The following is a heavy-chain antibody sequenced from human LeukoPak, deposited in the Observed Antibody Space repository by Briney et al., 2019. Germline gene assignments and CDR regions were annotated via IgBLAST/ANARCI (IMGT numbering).Heavy chain of an antibody. CDR2: IYHTGST. V-gene: IGHV4-59*02. CDR1: GGSVSDYY. Sequence: SETLSLTCTISGGSVSDYYWSWIRQSPGKGLEWIGYIYHTGSTSYSPSLKSRVTISADTSQNQFSLKLSAVTAADTAVYYCASRKLGNDYWGQGTLVTVSS. D-gene: IGHD7-27*01. J-gene: IGHJ4*02. CDR3: ASRKLGNDY.